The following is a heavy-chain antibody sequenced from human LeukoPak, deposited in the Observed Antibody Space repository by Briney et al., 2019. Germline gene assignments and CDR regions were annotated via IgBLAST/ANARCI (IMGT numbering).Heavy chain of an antibody. CDR2: IIPIFGTA. V-gene: IGHV1-69*05. D-gene: IGHD3-3*01. CDR1: GGTFSSYA. Sequence: SVKVSCKASGGTFSSYAISWVRQAPGQGLEWMGRIIPIFGTANYAQKFQGRVTITTDESTSTAYMELSSLRYDDTAVYYCARAGGNYDFWSGYYLDYWGQGTMVTGSS. J-gene: IGHJ4*02. CDR3: ARAGGNYDFWSGYYLDY.